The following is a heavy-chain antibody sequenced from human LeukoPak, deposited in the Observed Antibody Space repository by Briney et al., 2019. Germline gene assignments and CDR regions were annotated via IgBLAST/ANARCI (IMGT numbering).Heavy chain of an antibody. V-gene: IGHV3-30*01. J-gene: IGHJ5*02. CDR3: AREDAIYWFDP. Sequence: PRRSLRLSCAASGFTFSSYAMHWVRQAPGKGLGWVAVISYDGSNKYYADSVKGRFTISRDNSKNTLYLQMNSLRAEDTAVYYCAREDAIYWFDPWGQGTLVTVSS. CDR1: GFTFSSYA. CDR2: ISYDGSNK. D-gene: IGHD2/OR15-2a*01.